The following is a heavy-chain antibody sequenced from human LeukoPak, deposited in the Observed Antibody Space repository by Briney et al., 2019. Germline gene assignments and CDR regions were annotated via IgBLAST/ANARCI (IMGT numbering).Heavy chain of an antibody. J-gene: IGHJ4*02. D-gene: IGHD3-9*01. Sequence: PGRSLRLSCAASGFTFSSYGVHWVRQAPGKGLEWVAVISYDGSNKYYADSVKGRFTISRDNSKNTLYLQMNSLRAEDTAVYYCAKDLTGYSDYWGQGTLVTVSS. CDR1: GFTFSSYG. V-gene: IGHV3-30*18. CDR2: ISYDGSNK. CDR3: AKDLTGYSDY.